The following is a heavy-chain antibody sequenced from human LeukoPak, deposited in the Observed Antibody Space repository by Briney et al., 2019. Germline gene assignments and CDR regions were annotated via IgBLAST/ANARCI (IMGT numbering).Heavy chain of an antibody. Sequence: GSLRLSCAASGFTFSSYAMSWVRQAPGKGLEWVSAISGSGGSTYYADSVKGRFTISRDNSKNTLYLQMNSLRAENTAVYYCAKDRSRSGYDFGRYFDYWGQGTLVTVSS. CDR1: GFTFSSYA. CDR2: ISGSGGST. CDR3: AKDRSRSGYDFGRYFDY. V-gene: IGHV3-23*01. J-gene: IGHJ4*02. D-gene: IGHD5-12*01.